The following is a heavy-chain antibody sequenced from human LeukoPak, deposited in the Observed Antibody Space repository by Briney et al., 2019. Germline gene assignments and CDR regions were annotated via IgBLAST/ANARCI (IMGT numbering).Heavy chain of an antibody. CDR3: ARARGSGYDLPRV. Sequence: ASVKVSCKTSGYSFADYYMHWVRQAPGQGLEWMGWINPNSGGTNYAQKFQGRVTMTRDTSISTAYMELSRLRSDDTAVYYCARARGSGYDLPRVWGQGTLVTVSS. J-gene: IGHJ4*02. CDR2: INPNSGGT. D-gene: IGHD5-12*01. V-gene: IGHV1-2*02. CDR1: GYSFADYY.